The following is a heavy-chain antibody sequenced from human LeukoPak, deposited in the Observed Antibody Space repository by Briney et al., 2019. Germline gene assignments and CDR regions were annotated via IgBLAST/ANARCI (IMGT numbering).Heavy chain of an antibody. V-gene: IGHV3-23*01. CDR2: ISGSGGST. D-gene: IGHD2-15*01. CDR3: AKSQSGSCSGGSCSCDY. J-gene: IGHJ4*02. Sequence: GGSLRLSCAVSGFTLSSYVMNWVRQAPGKGLEWVSAISGSGGSTHYADSVKGRFTISRDSSKNTLYLQMNSLRAEDTAVYYCAKSQSGSCSGGSCSCDYWGQGTLITVSS. CDR1: GFTLSSYV.